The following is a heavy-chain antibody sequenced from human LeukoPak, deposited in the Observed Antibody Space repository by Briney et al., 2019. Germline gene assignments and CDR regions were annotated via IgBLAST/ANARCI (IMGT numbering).Heavy chain of an antibody. CDR2: ISGSGGST. D-gene: IGHD6-13*01. J-gene: IGHJ4*02. V-gene: IGHV3-23*01. CDR1: GFTFSSYA. CDR3: ARDRSDYSSSWTRFDY. Sequence: PGGSLRLSCAASGFTFSSYAMSWVRQAPGKGLGWVSAISGSGGSTYYADSVKGRFTISRDNAKNSLYLQMNSLRAEDTAVYYCARDRSDYSSSWTRFDYWGQGTLVTVSS.